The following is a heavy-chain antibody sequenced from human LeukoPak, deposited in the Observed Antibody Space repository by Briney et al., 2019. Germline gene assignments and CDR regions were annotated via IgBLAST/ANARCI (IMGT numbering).Heavy chain of an antibody. CDR2: ISGSGGST. V-gene: IGHV3-23*01. D-gene: IGHD3-10*01. J-gene: IGHJ6*02. Sequence: SGGSLRLSCAASGFTFSSYAMSWVRQAPGKGLEWVSAISGSGGSTYYADSVKGRFTISRDNSKNTLYLQMNSLRAEDTAVYYCAKGFGSHYGSGGHYYYGMDVWGQGTTVTVSS. CDR3: AKGFGSHYGSGGHYYYGMDV. CDR1: GFTFSSYA.